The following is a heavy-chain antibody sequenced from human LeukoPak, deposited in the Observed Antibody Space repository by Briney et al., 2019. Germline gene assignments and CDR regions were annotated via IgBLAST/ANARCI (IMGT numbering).Heavy chain of an antibody. CDR3: ARDPAIAVAGKGYFQH. V-gene: IGHV1-18*01. Sequence: ASVKVSCKASGYTFASYGISWVRQAPGQGLEWMGWISAYNGNTDYAQKLLGRVTMTTDTSTSTAYMDLRSLRSDDTAVYYCARDPAIAVAGKGYFQHWGQGTLVTVSS. CDR1: GYTFASYG. J-gene: IGHJ1*01. D-gene: IGHD6-19*01. CDR2: ISAYNGNT.